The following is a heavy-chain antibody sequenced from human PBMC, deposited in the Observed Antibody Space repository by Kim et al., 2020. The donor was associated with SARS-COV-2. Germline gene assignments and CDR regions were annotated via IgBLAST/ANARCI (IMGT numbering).Heavy chain of an antibody. Sequence: SETLSLTCTVSGGSISSYYWSWIRQPPGKGLEWIGYIYYSGSTNYHPSLKSRVTISVDTSKNQFSLKLSSVTAADTAVYYCARARKPSYCSGGGCYSSVYWFDPWGQGTLVTVSS. D-gene: IGHD2-15*01. CDR1: GGSISSYY. CDR3: ARARKPSYCSGGGCYSSVYWFDP. J-gene: IGHJ5*02. CDR2: IYYSGST. V-gene: IGHV4-59*01.